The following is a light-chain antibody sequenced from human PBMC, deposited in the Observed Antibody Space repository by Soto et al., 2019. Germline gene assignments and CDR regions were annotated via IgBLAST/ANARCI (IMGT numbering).Light chain of an antibody. CDR1: SSDVGAYNY. V-gene: IGLV2-11*01. Sequence: QSALTQPRSVSGSPGQSVTISCTGTSSDVGAYNYVSWYQQHPGRAPKLIIYDVNKRPSGVPDRFSGSKSGNTDSLTISGLQAEDEADYSCCSYGGRITFVFGGGTKLTVL. CDR2: DVN. CDR3: CSYGGRITFV. J-gene: IGLJ2*01.